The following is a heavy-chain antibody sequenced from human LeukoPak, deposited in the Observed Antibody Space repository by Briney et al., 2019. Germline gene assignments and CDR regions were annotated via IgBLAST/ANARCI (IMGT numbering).Heavy chain of an antibody. CDR2: INHSGST. Sequence: PSETLSLTCTVSGGSISSGSYYWSWIRQPAGKGLEWIGEINHSGSTNYNPSLKSRVTISVDTSKNQFSLKLSSVTAADTAVYYCAVTPYYYDSSGYYSFENWGQGTLVTVSS. J-gene: IGHJ4*02. D-gene: IGHD3-22*01. CDR1: GGSISSGSYY. V-gene: IGHV4-61*10. CDR3: AVTPYYYDSSGYYSFEN.